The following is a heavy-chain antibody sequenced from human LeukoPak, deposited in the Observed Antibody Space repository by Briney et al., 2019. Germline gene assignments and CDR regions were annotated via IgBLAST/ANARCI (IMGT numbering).Heavy chain of an antibody. CDR3: ALSGSGELLGSYYYHNMDV. Sequence: PSETLSLTCTVSGGSISSYYWSWIRQPAGKGLEWIGRIYASGSTNYNPSLKSRVPMPVDPSQHQFSLKLSSVTAADTAVYYCALSGSGELLGSYYYHNMDVWGKGTTATVSS. CDR2: IYASGST. CDR1: GGSISSYY. D-gene: IGHD3-10*01. J-gene: IGHJ6*03. V-gene: IGHV4-4*07.